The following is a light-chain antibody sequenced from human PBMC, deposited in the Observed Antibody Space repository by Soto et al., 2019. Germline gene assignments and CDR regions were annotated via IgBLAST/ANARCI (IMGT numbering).Light chain of an antibody. J-gene: IGKJ1*01. CDR1: QSVGKY. CDR3: QQYGSSGT. CDR2: GAS. Sequence: EIAMTQSPATLSLSPGERPTLSCRASQSVGKYLVWYQQKPGQAPRXLIYGASNRATGIPDRFSGSGSGTDFTLTISRLEPEDFAVYDCQQYGSSGTFGQGTKVDIK. V-gene: IGKV3-20*01.